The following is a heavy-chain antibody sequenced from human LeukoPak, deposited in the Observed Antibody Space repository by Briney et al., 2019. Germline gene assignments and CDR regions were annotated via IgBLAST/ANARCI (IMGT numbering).Heavy chain of an antibody. D-gene: IGHD4-17*01. Sequence: PSETLSLTCTVSGGSISSGDYYWSWICQPPGKGLEWIGYIYYSGSTYYNPSLKSRVTISVDTSKNQFSLKLSSVTAADTAVYYCARENYGDYGYFQHWGQGTLVTVSS. CDR3: ARENYGDYGYFQH. J-gene: IGHJ1*01. V-gene: IGHV4-30-4*01. CDR2: IYYSGST. CDR1: GGSISSGDYY.